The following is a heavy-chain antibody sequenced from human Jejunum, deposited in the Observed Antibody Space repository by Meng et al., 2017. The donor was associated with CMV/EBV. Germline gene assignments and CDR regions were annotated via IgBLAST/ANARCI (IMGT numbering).Heavy chain of an antibody. CDR2: IYASGST. CDR1: GDSMSGYY. V-gene: IGHV4-4*07. D-gene: IGHD5-24*01. J-gene: IGHJ4*02. CDR3: ARGRLQSEYFDY. Sequence: QVQRQGSGPGVMKPSETLSLTCLVSGDSMSGYYWSWIRQPAGEGLEWIGRIYASGSTSYHPSLESRLTISVDTSKNQFSLKMSSVTAADTAVYYCARGRLQSEYFDYWGQGTLVTVSS.